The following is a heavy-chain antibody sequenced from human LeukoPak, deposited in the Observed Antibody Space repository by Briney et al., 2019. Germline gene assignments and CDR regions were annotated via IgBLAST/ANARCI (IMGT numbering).Heavy chain of an antibody. Sequence: GGSLRLSCAASGFTVSSNYMSWVRQAPGKGLEWVSVIYSGGSTYYSDSVKGGFTISRDNSKNTLYLQMNSLRAEDTAVYYCARAPYCGGDCYSFAFDHWGQGTLVTVSS. CDR1: GFTVSSNY. CDR2: IYSGGST. CDR3: ARAPYCGGDCYSFAFDH. D-gene: IGHD2-21*02. J-gene: IGHJ4*02. V-gene: IGHV3-53*01.